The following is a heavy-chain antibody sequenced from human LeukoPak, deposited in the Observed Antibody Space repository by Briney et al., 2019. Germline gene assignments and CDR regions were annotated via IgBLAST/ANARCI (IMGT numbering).Heavy chain of an antibody. J-gene: IGHJ6*03. CDR2: ISGSGGST. CDR1: GFSFSSYA. Sequence: GGSLRLSCAASGFSFSSYAMSWVRQGPGKGLEWVSAISGSGGSTYYADFVKGRFTISRDNSKSTLYLQMNNLRADDTAVYYCAKVLLRALDYMDVWGKGTTVTVSS. CDR3: AKVLLRALDYMDV. V-gene: IGHV3-23*01. D-gene: IGHD2-15*01.